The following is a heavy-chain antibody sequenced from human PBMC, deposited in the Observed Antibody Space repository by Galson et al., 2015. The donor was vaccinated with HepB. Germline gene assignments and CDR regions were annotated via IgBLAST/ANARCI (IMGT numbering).Heavy chain of an antibody. Sequence: SLGLSCAASGFTFSSYAMSWVRQAPGKGLEWVSAISGSGGSTYYAGPVKGRFTMSRDNSQNTLYLQMNSLRAEDTAVYYCAKGYNYGSPYGMDVWGQGTTVTVSS. CDR2: ISGSGGST. V-gene: IGHV3-23*01. CDR3: AKGYNYGSPYGMDV. CDR1: GFTFSSYA. J-gene: IGHJ6*02. D-gene: IGHD5-18*01.